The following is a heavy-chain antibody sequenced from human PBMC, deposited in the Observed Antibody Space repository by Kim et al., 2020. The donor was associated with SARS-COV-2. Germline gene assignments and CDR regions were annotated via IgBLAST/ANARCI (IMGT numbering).Heavy chain of an antibody. J-gene: IGHJ6*02. Sequence: RYSPSLKSRLTITKDTPKNQVVLTMTNMYPVDTATYYCAHRRPLGYGMDVWGQGTTVTVSS. V-gene: IGHV2-5*01. CDR3: AHRRPLGYGMDV.